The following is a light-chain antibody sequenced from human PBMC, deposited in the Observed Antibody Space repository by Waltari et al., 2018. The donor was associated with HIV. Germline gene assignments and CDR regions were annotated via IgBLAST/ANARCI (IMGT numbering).Light chain of an antibody. Sequence: QSALTQPASVSGSPGQSITISCTATSSAVGTYNLVSWYQHQPGKAPKLNIYEGNKRPSGVSNRFFGSKSGDTASLTISGLQAEDEADYHCCSYARGSHVVFGGGTKLTVL. V-gene: IGLV2-23*01. CDR1: SSAVGTYNL. CDR2: EGN. J-gene: IGLJ2*01. CDR3: CSYARGSHVV.